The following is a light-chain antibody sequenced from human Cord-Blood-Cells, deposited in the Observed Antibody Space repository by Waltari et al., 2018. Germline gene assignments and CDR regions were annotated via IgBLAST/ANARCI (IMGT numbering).Light chain of an antibody. CDR1: QSVSSY. J-gene: IGKJ4*01. V-gene: IGKV3-11*01. CDR3: QQRSNWPPLT. CDR2: DAS. Sequence: EIVLTQSPATLSLSPGERATLSCRASQSVSSYLAWYKQKPGQAPRLLIYDASNRVTGIPARFSGSGSGTDFTLTISSLEPEDFAVYYCQQRSNWPPLTFGGGTKVEIK.